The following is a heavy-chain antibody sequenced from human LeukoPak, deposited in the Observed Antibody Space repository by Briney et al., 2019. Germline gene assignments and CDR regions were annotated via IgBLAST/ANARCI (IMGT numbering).Heavy chain of an antibody. CDR2: IVVGSGNT. V-gene: IGHV1-58*01. CDR3: AAASLLWDPGE. Sequence: GTSVKVSCKASGFTFTCSAVQWVRQARGQRLEWIGWIVVGSGNTNYAQKFQERVTITRDMSTSTAYMEVSSLRSEDTAVYYCAAASLLWDPGEWGQGTLVTVSS. D-gene: IGHD3-10*01. J-gene: IGHJ4*02. CDR1: GFTFTCSA.